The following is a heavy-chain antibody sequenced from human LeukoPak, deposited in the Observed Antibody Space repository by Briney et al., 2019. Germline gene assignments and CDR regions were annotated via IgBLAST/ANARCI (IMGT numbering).Heavy chain of an antibody. Sequence: SETLSLTCTVSGGSISSGSYYWSWIRQPAGKGLEWIGRINTSGSTNYNPSLKSRVTISVDTSKNQFSLKLSSVTAADTAVYYCAREGLNMVRGVIPKEAWGWFDPWGQGTLVTVSS. CDR2: INTSGST. CDR1: GGSISSGSYY. D-gene: IGHD3-10*01. CDR3: AREGLNMVRGVIPKEAWGWFDP. V-gene: IGHV4-61*02. J-gene: IGHJ5*02.